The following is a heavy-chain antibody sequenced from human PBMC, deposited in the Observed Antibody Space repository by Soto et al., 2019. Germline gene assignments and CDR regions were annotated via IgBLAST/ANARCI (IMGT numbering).Heavy chain of an antibody. CDR1: KYARNGYY. J-gene: IGHJ6*02. CDR2: INPISGGT. Sequence: GXSVKVSCNSAKYARNGYYIHWVRQAPGQGLEWMGWINPISGGTIYAQKFQCRVTMTRDTSTGTAYMELSTLRSDDTAVYYCARDQRGSESYFDRNLRDGMDVWGQRTTVTVSS. CDR3: ARDQRGSESYFDRNLRDGMDV. D-gene: IGHD3-10*01. V-gene: IGHV1-2*02.